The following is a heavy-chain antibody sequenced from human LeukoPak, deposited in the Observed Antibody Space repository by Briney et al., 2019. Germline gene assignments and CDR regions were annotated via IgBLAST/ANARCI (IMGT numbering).Heavy chain of an antibody. D-gene: IGHD6-19*01. V-gene: IGHV3-7*01. CDR3: AREVVSSGWYRGTYFDY. CDR2: IKQDGSEK. CDR1: GFTFSSYW. J-gene: IGHJ4*02. Sequence: GGSLRLSCAASGFTFSSYWMSWVRPAPGKGLEWVANIKQDGSEKYYVDSVKGRFTISRDNAKNSLYLQMNSLRAEDTAVYYCAREVVSSGWYRGTYFDYWGQGTLVTVSS.